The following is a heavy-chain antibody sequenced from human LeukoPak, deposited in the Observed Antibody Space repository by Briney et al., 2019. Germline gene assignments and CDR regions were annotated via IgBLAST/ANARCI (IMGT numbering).Heavy chain of an antibody. D-gene: IGHD6-13*01. CDR1: GYSFTSYW. CDR3: ARPRGGGQQLSLIDY. J-gene: IGHJ4*02. Sequence: GESLKISCKGSGYSFTSYWIGWVRQMPGKGLEWMGIIYPGDSDTRYSPSFQGQVTISADKSISTAYLQWSSLKASDTAMYYCARPRGGGQQLSLIDYWGQGTLATVSS. V-gene: IGHV5-51*01. CDR2: IYPGDSDT.